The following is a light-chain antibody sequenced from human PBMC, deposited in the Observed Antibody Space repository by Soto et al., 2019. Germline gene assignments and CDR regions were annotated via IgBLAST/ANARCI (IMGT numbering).Light chain of an antibody. J-gene: IGLJ3*02. Sequence: QSALAQPASVSGSPGQSITISCTGTSSDIGGYNLVSWYQHHPGKAPKLIIYAVSKRPSGVPDRFSGSKSGNTASLTISGLQAEDDADYYCCSTTGSYAKVFGGGTKLTVL. CDR1: SSDIGGYNL. CDR2: AVS. V-gene: IGLV2-11*01. CDR3: CSTTGSYAKV.